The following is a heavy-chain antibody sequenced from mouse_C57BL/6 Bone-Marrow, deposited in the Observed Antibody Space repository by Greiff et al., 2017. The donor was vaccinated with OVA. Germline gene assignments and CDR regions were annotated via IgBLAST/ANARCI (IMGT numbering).Heavy chain of an antibody. D-gene: IGHD5-5*01. V-gene: IGHV1-15*01. J-gene: IGHJ4*01. CDR2: IDPETGGT. Sequence: QVQLKESGAELVRPGASVTLSCKASGYTFTDYEMHWVKQTPVHGLEWIGAIDPETGGTAYNQKFKGKATLTAAKSSSTAYLELRRLTSEDSAVYYCARSLYLYAMDYWGQGTSVTVSS. CDR3: ARSLYLYAMDY. CDR1: GYTFTDYE.